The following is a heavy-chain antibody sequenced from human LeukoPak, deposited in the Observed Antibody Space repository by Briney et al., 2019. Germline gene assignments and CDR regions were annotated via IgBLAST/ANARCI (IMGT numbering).Heavy chain of an antibody. D-gene: IGHD1-7*01. Sequence: SETLPLTCTVSGGSISSSSYYWGWIRQPPGKGLEWIGSIYYSGSTNYNPSLKSRVTISLDTTKNQFSLKLSSVTAADTAVYYCARGYRGRYNWNYVAYGAFDIWGQGTMVTVSS. CDR3: ARGYRGRYNWNYVAYGAFDI. V-gene: IGHV4-39*07. CDR2: IYYSGST. J-gene: IGHJ3*02. CDR1: GGSISSSSYY.